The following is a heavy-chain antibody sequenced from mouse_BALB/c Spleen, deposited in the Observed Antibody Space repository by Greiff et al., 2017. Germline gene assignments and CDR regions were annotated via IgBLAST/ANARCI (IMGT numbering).Heavy chain of an antibody. Sequence: VHVKQSGAELVKPGASVKLSCTASGFNIKDTYMHWVKQRPEQGLEWIGRIDPANGNTKYDPKFQGKATITADTSSNTAYLQLSSLTSEDTAVYYCAIRAFAYWGQGTLVTVSA. CDR2: IDPANGNT. D-gene: IGHD1-1*01. CDR3: AIRAFAY. J-gene: IGHJ3*01. V-gene: IGHV14-3*02. CDR1: GFNIKDTY.